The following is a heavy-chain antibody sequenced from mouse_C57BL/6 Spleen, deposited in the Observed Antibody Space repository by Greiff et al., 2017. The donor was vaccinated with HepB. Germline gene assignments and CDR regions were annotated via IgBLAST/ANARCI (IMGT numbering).Heavy chain of an antibody. J-gene: IGHJ3*01. Sequence: QVQLKQPGAELVKPGASVKLSCKASGYTFTDYEMHWVKQTPVHGLEWIGAIDPETGGTAYNQKFKGKAILTADKSSSTAYMELRSLTSEDSAVYYCTKPYYSNYGFAYWGQGTLVTVSA. CDR3: TKPYYSNYGFAY. CDR1: GYTFTDYE. CDR2: IDPETGGT. V-gene: IGHV1-15*01. D-gene: IGHD2-5*01.